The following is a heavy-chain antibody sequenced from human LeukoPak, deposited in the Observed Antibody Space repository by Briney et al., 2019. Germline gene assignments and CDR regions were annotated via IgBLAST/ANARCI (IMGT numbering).Heavy chain of an antibody. CDR2: ISYDGRNK. D-gene: IGHD3-10*01. Sequence: GGSLRLSCAASGFTFSSYGMHWVRQAPGKGLEWVAVISYDGRNKYYADSVKGRFTISRDNSKNTLYLQMNSLRAEDTAVYYCAKTRADYYGSGSHYYYGMDVWGQGTTVTVS. CDR1: GFTFSSYG. J-gene: IGHJ6*02. CDR3: AKTRADYYGSGSHYYYGMDV. V-gene: IGHV3-30*18.